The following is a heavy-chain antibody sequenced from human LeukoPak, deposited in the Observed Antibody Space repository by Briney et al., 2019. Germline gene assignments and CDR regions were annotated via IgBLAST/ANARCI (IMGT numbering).Heavy chain of an antibody. D-gene: IGHD1/OR15-1a*01. CDR2: ISGSGGST. J-gene: IGHJ6*04. V-gene: IGHV3-23*01. CDR3: AKNLGNKPYYYYGMDV. Sequence: GGSRRLSCAASGFTFSSHAMSWVRQAPGKGLEWVSAISGSGGSTYYADSVKGRFTISRDSSKNTLYLQMNSLRAEDTAVYYCAKNLGNKPYYYYGMDVWGKGTTVTVSS. CDR1: GFTFSSHA.